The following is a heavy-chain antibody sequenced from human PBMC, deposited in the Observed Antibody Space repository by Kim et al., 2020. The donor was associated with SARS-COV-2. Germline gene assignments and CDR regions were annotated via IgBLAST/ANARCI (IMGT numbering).Heavy chain of an antibody. J-gene: IGHJ4*02. CDR3: VKSLGYCSSTSCFASRYYFDY. Sequence: GGSLRLSCSASGFTFSSYAMHWVRQAPGKGLEYVSAISSNGGSTYYADSVKGRFTISRDNSKNTLYLQMSSLRAEDTAVYYCVKSLGYCSSTSCFASRYYFDYWGQGTLVTVSS. V-gene: IGHV3-64D*09. CDR2: ISSNGGST. CDR1: GFTFSSYA. D-gene: IGHD2-2*01.